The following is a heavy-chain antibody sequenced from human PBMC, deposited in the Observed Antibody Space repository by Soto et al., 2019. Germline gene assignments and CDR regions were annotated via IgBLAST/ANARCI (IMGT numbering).Heavy chain of an antibody. CDR2: IYYSGST. Sequence: SETLSLTCTVSGGSISSGGYYWSWIRQHPGKGLEWIGYIYYSGSTYYNPSLKSRVTISVDTSKNQFSLKLSSVTAADTAVYYCARGRCIVDDAFDIWGQGTMVTVSS. D-gene: IGHD1-26*01. CDR1: GGSISSGGYY. CDR3: ARGRCIVDDAFDI. V-gene: IGHV4-31*03. J-gene: IGHJ3*02.